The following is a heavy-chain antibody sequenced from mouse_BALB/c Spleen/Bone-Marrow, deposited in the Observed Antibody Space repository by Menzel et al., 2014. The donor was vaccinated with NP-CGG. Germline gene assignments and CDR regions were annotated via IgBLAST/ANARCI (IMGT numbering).Heavy chain of an antibody. CDR1: GYTFSSYR. CDR2: ILPGSGST. V-gene: IGHV1-9*01. J-gene: IGHJ3*01. CDR3: AREFAY. Sequence: PLQQFGAELMKPGASVKISCKATGYTFSSYRIGWVKQRPGHGLEWIGEILPGSGSTNYNEKFKGKATFTADTSSNTAYMQHSSLTSEDSTVYYCAREFAYWGQGTLVTVSA.